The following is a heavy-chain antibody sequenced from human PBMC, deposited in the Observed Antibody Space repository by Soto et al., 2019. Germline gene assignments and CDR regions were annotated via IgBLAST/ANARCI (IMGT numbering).Heavy chain of an antibody. CDR3: ARAPYSGYDYYYYYYMDV. D-gene: IGHD5-12*01. CDR2: IYHSGST. J-gene: IGHJ6*03. CDR1: SGSISSSNW. V-gene: IGHV4-4*02. Sequence: TSETLSLTCAVSSGSISSSNWWSWVRQPPGKGLEWIGEIYHSGSTNYNPSLKSRVTISVDKSKNQFSLKLSSVTAADTAVYYCARAPYSGYDYYYYYYMDVWGKGTTVTVSS.